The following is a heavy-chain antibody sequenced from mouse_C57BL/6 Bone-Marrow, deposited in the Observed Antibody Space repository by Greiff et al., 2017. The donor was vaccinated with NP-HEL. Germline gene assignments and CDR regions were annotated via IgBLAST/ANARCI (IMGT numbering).Heavy chain of an antibody. Sequence: VQLQQSGAELARPGASVKMSCKASGYTFTSYTMHWVKQSPGPGLEWIGYINPSSGYTKYNQKFKDKATLTADKSSSTAYMQLSSLTSEDSAAYYCANPPYSNPSLAYWGQGTSVTVSS. D-gene: IGHD2-5*01. J-gene: IGHJ4*01. CDR3: ANPPYSNPSLAY. V-gene: IGHV1-4*01. CDR2: INPSSGYT. CDR1: GYTFTSYT.